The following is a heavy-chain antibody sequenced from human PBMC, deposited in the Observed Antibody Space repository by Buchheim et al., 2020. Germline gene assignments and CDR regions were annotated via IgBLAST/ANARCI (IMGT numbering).Heavy chain of an antibody. V-gene: IGHV3-48*02. CDR3: ARGPIGWFDP. CDR1: GFTFSSYS. CDR2: ISRRSSTK. J-gene: IGHJ5*02. Sequence: EVQLVESGGGLVQPGGSLRLSCAASGFTFSSYSMNWVRQAPGKGLEWVSYISRRSSTKYYEAAVKGRFTLPRDNAKNSLYLQMNSLRDEDTAVYYCARGPIGWFDPWGQGTL.